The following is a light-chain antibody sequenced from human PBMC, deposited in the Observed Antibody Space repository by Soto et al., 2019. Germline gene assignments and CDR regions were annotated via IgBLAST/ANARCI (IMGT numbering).Light chain of an antibody. CDR3: SSFTSSTSYV. Sequence: QSVLTQPASVSGSPGQSIAIACTGTSGDVGGYDYVSWYQQHPDKAPKLMIYEVTKRPSWVSNRFSGSKSGNTASLTISGLQPEDEADYYCSSFTSSTSYVFGTGTKVTVL. CDR2: EVT. J-gene: IGLJ1*01. V-gene: IGLV2-14*01. CDR1: SGDVGGYDY.